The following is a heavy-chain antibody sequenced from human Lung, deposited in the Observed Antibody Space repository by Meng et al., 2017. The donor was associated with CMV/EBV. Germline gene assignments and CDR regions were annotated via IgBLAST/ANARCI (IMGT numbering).Heavy chain of an antibody. Sequence: GGSXRLXCAGPGFKFSSYCMNWVRQAPGKGLEWVSSISTSSSYIYYADPVKGRFSVSRDNARKSVYLQMNSLRAEDTAVYYCARVSSGVITTRDYFDYWGRGTLVTVSS. CDR2: ISTSSSYI. J-gene: IGHJ4*02. D-gene: IGHD1-1*01. V-gene: IGHV3-21*01. CDR1: GFKFSSYC. CDR3: ARVSSGVITTRDYFDY.